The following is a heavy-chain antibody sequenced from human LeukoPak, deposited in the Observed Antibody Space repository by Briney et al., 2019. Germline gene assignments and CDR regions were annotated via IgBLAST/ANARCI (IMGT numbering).Heavy chain of an antibody. CDR2: IKQGGSEK. CDR1: GFTFSSYW. V-gene: IGHV3-7*01. Sequence: PGGSLRLSCAACGFTFSSYWMSWVRQAPGKGLEWVANIKQGGSEKYYVDSVKGRFTISRDNAKNSLYLQMNSLRAEDTAVYYCATLEWLRPDFDYWGQGTLVTVSS. CDR3: ATLEWLRPDFDY. J-gene: IGHJ4*02. D-gene: IGHD5-12*01.